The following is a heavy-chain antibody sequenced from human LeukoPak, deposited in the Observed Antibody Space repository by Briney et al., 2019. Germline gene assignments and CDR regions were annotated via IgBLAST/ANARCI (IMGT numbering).Heavy chain of an antibody. Sequence: PGGSLRLSCAASGFTFSSYWMSWVRQAPGKGLEWVANIKQDGSEKQYVDSLKGRVTISRDNSKNTLYLQMNSLRAEDTAVYYCARGSGWYSAPDHWGQGTLVTVSS. CDR1: GFTFSSYW. D-gene: IGHD6-19*01. V-gene: IGHV3-7*03. CDR3: ARGSGWYSAPDH. J-gene: IGHJ4*02. CDR2: IKQDGSEK.